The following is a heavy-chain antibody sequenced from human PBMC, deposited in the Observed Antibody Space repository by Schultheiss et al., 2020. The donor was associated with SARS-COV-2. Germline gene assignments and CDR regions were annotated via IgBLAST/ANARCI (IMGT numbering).Heavy chain of an antibody. D-gene: IGHD3-3*01. CDR2: VNHSGNT. CDR1: GGSFSDYY. CDR3: ARAIILRVAFDI. V-gene: IGHV4-34*01. Sequence: SETLSLTCAVYGGSFSDYYWSWIRQPPGKGLEWIGEVNHSGNTNYNPSLKSRVTISVDTSKHQFSLKLSSVTAADTAVYYCARAIILRVAFDIWGQGTMVTVSS. J-gene: IGHJ3*02.